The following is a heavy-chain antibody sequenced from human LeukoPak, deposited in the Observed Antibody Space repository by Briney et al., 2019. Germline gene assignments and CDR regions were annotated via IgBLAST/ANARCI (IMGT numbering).Heavy chain of an antibody. D-gene: IGHD3-22*01. CDR2: ISSSSSYI. CDR3: ARDFLYRGYYAPIDY. CDR1: GFTFSSYS. J-gene: IGHJ4*02. Sequence: GGSLRLSCAASGFTFSSYSMNWVRQAPGKGLEWVSSISSSSSYIYYADPVKGRFTISRDNAKNSLYLQMNSLRAEDTAVYYCARDFLYRGYYAPIDYWGQGTLVTVSS. V-gene: IGHV3-21*01.